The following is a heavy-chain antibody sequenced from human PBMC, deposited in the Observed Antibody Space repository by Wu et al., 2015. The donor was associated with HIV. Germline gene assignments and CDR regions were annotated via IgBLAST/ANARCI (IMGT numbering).Heavy chain of an antibody. CDR2: IYETGSA. J-gene: IGHJ4*02. Sequence: QVQLQESGPRPVKPSETLSLTCSVSGVSTRSHYWSWIRQSAGKGLEWIGRIYETGSANYNPSLKSRLTMSVDPSKNQFSLRLTSVTAADTAIYYCARRRGIYSTGYYFDLWGQGILVIVSS. V-gene: IGHV4-4*07. CDR1: GVSTRSHY. D-gene: IGHD3-10*01. CDR3: ARRRGIYSTGYYFDL.